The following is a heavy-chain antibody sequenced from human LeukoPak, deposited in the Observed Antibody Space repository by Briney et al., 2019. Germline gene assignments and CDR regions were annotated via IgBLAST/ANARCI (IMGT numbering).Heavy chain of an antibody. V-gene: IGHV4-34*01. CDR1: GGSFSGYY. D-gene: IGHD5-12*01. CDR2: INHSGST. CDR3: ARHWRISRYSGYDSRRSSFDY. J-gene: IGHJ4*02. Sequence: PSETLSLTCAVYGGSFSGYYWSWIRQPPGKGLEWIGEINHSGSTNYNPSLKSRVTISVDTSKNQFSLKLSSVTVADTAVYYCARHWRISRYSGYDSRRSSFDYWGQGTLVTVSS.